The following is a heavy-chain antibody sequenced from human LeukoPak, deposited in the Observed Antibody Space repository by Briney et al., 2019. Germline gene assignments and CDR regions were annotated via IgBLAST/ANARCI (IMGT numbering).Heavy chain of an antibody. Sequence: GGSLRLSCAASGFTFSRFWMTWVRQAPGKALEWVANIRPDGSDRNYADSVRGRLTISRDNAKSSLYLQMNSLRGEDTAVYYCATRLAAVTADPFDNWGQGTLVTVST. CDR2: IRPDGSDR. V-gene: IGHV3-7*01. J-gene: IGHJ4*02. CDR1: GFTFSRFW. CDR3: ATRLAAVTADPFDN. D-gene: IGHD2-21*02.